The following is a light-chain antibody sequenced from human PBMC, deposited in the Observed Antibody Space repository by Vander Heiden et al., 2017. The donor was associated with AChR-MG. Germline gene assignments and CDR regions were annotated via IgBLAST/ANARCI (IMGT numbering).Light chain of an antibody. CDR2: AAS. CDR3: RQSYSSPPT. J-gene: IGKJ4*01. V-gene: IGKV1-39*01. CDR1: QSNSSY. Sequence: DFQMTKSPSSLPASVGDRVTITCRSSQSNSSYLLWYQQKTGEPPTLLIYAASSLQSGVASRFSGSRSATDFTLTISSLQPEDFATYYCRQSYSSPPTFGGGTKVEIK.